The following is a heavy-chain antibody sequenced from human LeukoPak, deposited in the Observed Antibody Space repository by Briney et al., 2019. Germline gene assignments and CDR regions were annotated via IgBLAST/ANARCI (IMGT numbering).Heavy chain of an antibody. D-gene: IGHD5-12*01. J-gene: IGHJ4*02. CDR1: GFTFSGYA. CDR3: AKGYSGYDFSFDY. V-gene: IGHV3-23*01. CDR2: ISGSGGST. Sequence: GGSLRLSCAASGFTFSGYAMSWVRQAPGKGLEWVSAISGSGGSTYYADSVKGRFTISRDNSKNTLYLQMNSLRAEDTAVYYCAKGYSGYDFSFDYWGQGTLVTVSS.